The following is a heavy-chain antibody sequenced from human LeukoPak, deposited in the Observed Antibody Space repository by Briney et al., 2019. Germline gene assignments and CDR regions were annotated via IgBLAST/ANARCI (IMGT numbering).Heavy chain of an antibody. CDR1: GYTFTSYG. D-gene: IGHD3-22*01. J-gene: IGHJ3*02. CDR3: ARPTYYDLPRPPTSPVAFDI. CDR2: ISPHNGNT. V-gene: IGHV1-18*01. Sequence: ASVKVSCKASGYTFTSYGISWVRQAPGQGLEWMGWISPHNGNTNYAQKLQGRVTMTTDTSTSTAYMELRILRSDDTAVYYCARPTYYDLPRPPTSPVAFDIWGQGTMVTVS.